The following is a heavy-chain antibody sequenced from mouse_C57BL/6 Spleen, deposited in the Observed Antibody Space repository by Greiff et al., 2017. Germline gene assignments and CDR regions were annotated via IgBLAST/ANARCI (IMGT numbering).Heavy chain of an antibody. Sequence: QVQLQQPGAELVKPGASVKLSCKASGYTFTSYRMHWVKQRPGQGLEWIGLIHPNSGSTNYNEKFKSKATLTVDKSSSTAYMQLSSLTSEDSAVYYCARNPSYYGSSYWYFDVWGTGTTVTVSS. CDR2: IHPNSGST. CDR3: ARNPSYYGSSYWYFDV. CDR1: GYTFTSYR. V-gene: IGHV1-64*01. J-gene: IGHJ1*03. D-gene: IGHD1-1*01.